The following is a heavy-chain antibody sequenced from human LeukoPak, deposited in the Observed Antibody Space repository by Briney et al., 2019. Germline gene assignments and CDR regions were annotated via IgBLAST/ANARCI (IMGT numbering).Heavy chain of an antibody. D-gene: IGHD5-18*01. CDR1: GFTFSSYS. J-gene: IGHJ4*02. V-gene: IGHV3-21*01. CDR3: AREGHSYGRGLDY. CDR2: ISSSSSYI. Sequence: PGGSLRLSCAASGFTFSSYSMNWVRQAPGKGLEWVSSISSSSSYIYYADSVKGRFTISRDNAKNSLYLQMNSLRAEDTAVYYCAREGHSYGRGLDYWGQGTLATVSS.